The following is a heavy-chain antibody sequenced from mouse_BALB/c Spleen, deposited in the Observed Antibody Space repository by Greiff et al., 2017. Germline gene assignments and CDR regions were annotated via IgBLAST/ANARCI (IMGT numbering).Heavy chain of an antibody. CDR1: GFTFSSFG. V-gene: IGHV5-17*02. CDR2: ISSGSSTI. J-gene: IGHJ4*01. CDR3: ARDGGDRAMDY. Sequence: EVHLVESGGGLVQPGGSRKLSCAASGFTFSSFGMHWVRQAPEKGLEWVAYISSGSSTIYYADTVKGRFTISRDNPKNTLFLQMTSLRSEDTAMYYCARDGGDRAMDYWGQGTSVTVSS.